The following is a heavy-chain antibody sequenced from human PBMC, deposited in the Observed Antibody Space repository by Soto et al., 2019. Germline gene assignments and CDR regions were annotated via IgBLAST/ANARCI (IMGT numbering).Heavy chain of an antibody. CDR3: ARAVHTMVQGVRFRVDQ. Sequence: QVQLVQSGAEMKKPGASVKVSCESSGYTFTAYYIHWVRLAPGHGLEWMGWINPNGGGTKYAQKFQGRVTMTRDTSINTAYMELTRLTSDDTAVYYCARAVHTMVQGVRFRVDQWRQGSLVTISS. V-gene: IGHV1-2*02. D-gene: IGHD3-10*01. CDR2: INPNGGGT. CDR1: GYTFTAYY. J-gene: IGHJ4*02.